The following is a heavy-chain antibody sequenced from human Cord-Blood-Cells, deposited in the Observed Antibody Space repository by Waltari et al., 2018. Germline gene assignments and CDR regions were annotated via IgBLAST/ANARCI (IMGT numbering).Heavy chain of an antibody. Sequence: QVTLRESGPALVKPTQTLTLTCTFSGFSLSTSGMCVSWIRQPPVKALEWLALIDWDDDKYYSTSLKTRLTISKDTSKNQVVLTMTNMDPVDTATYYCARIVRYSSSYYYYGMDVWGQGTTVTVSS. CDR1: GFSLSTSGMC. CDR2: IDWDDDK. CDR3: ARIVRYSSSYYYYGMDV. D-gene: IGHD6-6*01. V-gene: IGHV2-70*01. J-gene: IGHJ6*02.